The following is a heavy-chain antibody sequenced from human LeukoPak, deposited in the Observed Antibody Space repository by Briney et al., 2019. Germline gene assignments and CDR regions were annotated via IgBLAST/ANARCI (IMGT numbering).Heavy chain of an antibody. J-gene: IGHJ4*02. CDR2: IYYSGST. D-gene: IGHD5-18*01. Sequence: SETLSLTCTVSGGSISPYYWSWIRQPPGMGLEWIGYIYYSGSTNYNPSLKSRVTISVDTSKNQFSLKVTSATATDTAMYYCARQTGDTTIFDYWGQGILVTVSS. CDR3: ARQTGDTTIFDY. CDR1: GGSISPYY. V-gene: IGHV4-59*08.